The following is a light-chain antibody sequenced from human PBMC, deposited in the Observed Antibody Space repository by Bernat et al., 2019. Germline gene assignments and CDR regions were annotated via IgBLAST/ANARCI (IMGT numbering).Light chain of an antibody. V-gene: IGKV3D-15*01. Sequence: RATLSCRASQSVSSYLAWYQQKPEQAPRLLIYGASSRATGIPDRFSGSGSGTDFTLTISSLEPEDVGVYYCQKYYNWNSFGQWSKVEIK. CDR3: QKYYNWNS. CDR1: QSVSSY. J-gene: IGKJ2*03. CDR2: GAS.